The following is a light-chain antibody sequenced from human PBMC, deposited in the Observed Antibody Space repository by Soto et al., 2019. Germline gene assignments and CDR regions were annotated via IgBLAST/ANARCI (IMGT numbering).Light chain of an antibody. J-gene: IGLJ1*01. CDR1: ISDVGGYNY. CDR3: RSYTTTNTYV. Sequence: QSVLTQPASVSGSPGQSITISCTGTISDVGGYNYVSWYQQHPGKAPKLMIYEVSNRPSGVSNRFSGSKSGNTASLTISGLQAEDEADYYCRSYTTTNTYVFGSGTKVTVL. V-gene: IGLV2-14*01. CDR2: EVS.